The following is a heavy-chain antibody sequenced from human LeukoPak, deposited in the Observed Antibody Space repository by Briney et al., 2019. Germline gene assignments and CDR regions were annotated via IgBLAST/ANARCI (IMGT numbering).Heavy chain of an antibody. CDR2: ISAYNGNT. CDR3: ARMGYSYDLYYFDY. CDR1: GYTFTSYD. J-gene: IGHJ4*02. V-gene: IGHV1-18*01. Sequence: ASVKVSCKASGYTFTSYDISWVRQAPGQGLEWMGWISAYNGNTNYAQKLQGRVAMTTDTSTSTAYMELRSLRSDDTAVYYCARMGYSYDLYYFDYWGQGTLVTVSS. D-gene: IGHD5-18*01.